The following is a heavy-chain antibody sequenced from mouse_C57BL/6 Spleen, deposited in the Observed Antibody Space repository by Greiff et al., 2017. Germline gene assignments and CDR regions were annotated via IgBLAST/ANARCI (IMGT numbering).Heavy chain of an antibody. CDR3: ARSGDYDEAMDY. CDR1: GYTFTSYT. J-gene: IGHJ4*01. D-gene: IGHD2-4*01. CDR2: INPSSGYT. Sequence: QVQLKQSGAELARPGASVKMSCKASGYTFTSYTMHWVKQRPGQGLEWIGYINPSSGYTKYNQKFKDKATLTADKSSSPAYMQLSSLTSEDTAVYYCARSGDYDEAMDYWGQGTSVTVSS. V-gene: IGHV1-4*01.